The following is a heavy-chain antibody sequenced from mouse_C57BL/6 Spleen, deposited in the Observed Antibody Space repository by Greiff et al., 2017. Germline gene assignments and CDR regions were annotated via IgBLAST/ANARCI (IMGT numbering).Heavy chain of an antibody. Sequence: VQLQQSGPELVRPGASVKISCKASGYSFTGYYMNWVKQSPEKSLEWIGEINPSTGGTTYNQKFKAKATLTVDKSSSTAYMQLKSLTSEDSAVYYCAGLLRYGYFDYWGQGTTLTVSS. V-gene: IGHV1-42*01. CDR2: INPSTGGT. J-gene: IGHJ2*01. D-gene: IGHD1-1*01. CDR3: AGLLRYGYFDY. CDR1: GYSFTGYY.